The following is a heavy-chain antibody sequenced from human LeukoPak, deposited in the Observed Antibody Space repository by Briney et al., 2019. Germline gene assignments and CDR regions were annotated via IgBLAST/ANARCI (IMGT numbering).Heavy chain of an antibody. V-gene: IGHV3-23*01. J-gene: IGHJ5*02. CDR1: GFTLDDYA. CDR3: AKVPTSYYDSTGYPKGWFNT. D-gene: IGHD3-22*01. Sequence: PGGSLRLSCAASGFTLDDYAMHWVRQAPGKGLEWVSGLRGNGGSTYYADSVKGRFTTSRDNSKNTLFLQMNSLRAEDTAIYYCAKVPTSYYDSTGYPKGWFNTWGQGTLVTVSS. CDR2: LRGNGGST.